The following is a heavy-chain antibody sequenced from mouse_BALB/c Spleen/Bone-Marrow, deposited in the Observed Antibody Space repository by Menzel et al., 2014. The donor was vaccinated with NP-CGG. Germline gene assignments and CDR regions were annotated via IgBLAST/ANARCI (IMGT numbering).Heavy chain of an antibody. CDR3: ARDGYYEGFYAMDY. J-gene: IGHJ4*01. V-gene: IGHV1S135*01. Sequence: VQLQQSGPELEKPGASVKISCKASGYSFTGYNMNWVKQSNGKSLEWIGNIDPYYGGTSYNQKFKGKATLTVDKSSSTAYMHLKSLTSGDSAVYYCARDGYYEGFYAMDYWGQGTSVTVSS. D-gene: IGHD2-3*01. CDR1: GYSFTGYN. CDR2: IDPYYGGT.